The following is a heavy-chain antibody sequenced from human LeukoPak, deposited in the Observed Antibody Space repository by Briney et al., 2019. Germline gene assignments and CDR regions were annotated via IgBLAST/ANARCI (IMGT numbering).Heavy chain of an antibody. CDR2: INPNSGGT. J-gene: IGHJ4*02. CDR1: GYTFTSYY. D-gene: IGHD3-3*01. V-gene: IGHV1-2*02. CDR3: ARGVSIWRILYYLDY. Sequence: ASVKASCKASGYTFTSYYMHWVRQAPGQGLEWMGWINPNSGGTNYAQKFQGRVTMTRDTSISTAYMGLSRLRSDDTAVYYCARGVSIWRILYYLDYWGQGTLVTVSS.